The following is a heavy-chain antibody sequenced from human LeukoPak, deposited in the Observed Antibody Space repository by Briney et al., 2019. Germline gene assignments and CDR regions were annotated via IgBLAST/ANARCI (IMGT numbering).Heavy chain of an antibody. CDR2: ISGSSSYI. J-gene: IGHJ4*02. Sequence: GGSLRLSCAASGFTFSYYSMNWVRQAPGKGLEWVSSISGSSSYIYYADSVKGRFTISRDNAKNSLYLQMNSLRAEDTAVYYCARDFGRWYFDYWGQGTLVTVSS. CDR3: ARDFGRWYFDY. V-gene: IGHV3-21*01. D-gene: IGHD4-23*01. CDR1: GFTFSYYS.